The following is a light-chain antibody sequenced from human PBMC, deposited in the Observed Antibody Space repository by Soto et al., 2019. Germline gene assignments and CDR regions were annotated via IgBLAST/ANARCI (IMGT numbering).Light chain of an antibody. Sequence: DIPMTQSPSSLSASVGDRVTFTCRASQSIADFLNWYQQTPGKPPKLLIFGASNLHIGVPSRFSGSGSGTEFTLTISNLQPEDFATYYCQESFFILGTFGRGTKVEV. V-gene: IGKV1-39*01. J-gene: IGKJ1*01. CDR3: QESFFILGT. CDR1: QSIADF. CDR2: GAS.